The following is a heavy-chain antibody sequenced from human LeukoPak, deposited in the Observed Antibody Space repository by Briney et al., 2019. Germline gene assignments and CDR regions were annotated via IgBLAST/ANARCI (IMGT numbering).Heavy chain of an antibody. D-gene: IGHD3-22*01. CDR1: GFTFSNYN. J-gene: IGHJ5*02. V-gene: IGHV3-23*01. CDR3: AKVSAPQDSSGQNWFDP. Sequence: PGGSLRLSCAASGFTFSNYNMNWFRQAPGKGLEWVSAISGSGGSTYYADSVKGRFTISRDNSKNTLYLQLNSLRAEDTAVFYCAKVSAPQDSSGQNWFDPWGQGTLVTVSS. CDR2: ISGSGGST.